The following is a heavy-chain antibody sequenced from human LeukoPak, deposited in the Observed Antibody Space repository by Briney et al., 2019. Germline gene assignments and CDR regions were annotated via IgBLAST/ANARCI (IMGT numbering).Heavy chain of an antibody. CDR2: IYGSGQTT. V-gene: IGHV3-23*01. CDR3: AKSRGYYYDSSGYPNYFDY. CDR1: GFTFTIYA. Sequence: GGSLRLSCAASGFTFTIYAMTWVRQAPGKGLEWVSGIYGSGQTTYYADSVKGRFTISRDNSENTLYLQMNSLGAEDTAVYYCAKSRGYYYDSSGYPNYFDYWGQGTLVTVSS. D-gene: IGHD3-22*01. J-gene: IGHJ4*02.